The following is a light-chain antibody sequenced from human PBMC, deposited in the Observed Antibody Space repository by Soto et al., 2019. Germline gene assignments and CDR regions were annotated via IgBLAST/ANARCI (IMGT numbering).Light chain of an antibody. Sequence: DLPMTQSPSSLSASVGDRVTITCRASQSISSNLNWYQQKAGKAPKLLIYAASSLQSGVPSRFSGSGSGTDFTLTISSLQPEDFATYYCQQSYSTPPVTFGPGTKVDIK. CDR2: AAS. V-gene: IGKV1-39*01. J-gene: IGKJ3*01. CDR1: QSISSN. CDR3: QQSYSTPPVT.